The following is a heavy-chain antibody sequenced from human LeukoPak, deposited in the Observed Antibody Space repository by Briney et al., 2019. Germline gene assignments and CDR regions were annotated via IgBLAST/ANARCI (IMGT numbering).Heavy chain of an antibody. J-gene: IGHJ5*02. D-gene: IGHD3-22*01. V-gene: IGHV4-59*12. CDR1: GGSISSYY. Sequence: PSETLSLTCTVSGGSISSYYWSWIRQPPGKGLEWIGYIYYSGSTNYNPSLKSRVTISVDTSKNQFSLKLSSVTAADTAVYYCARGPTDSSGYYYWFDPWGQGTLVTVSS. CDR3: ARGPTDSSGYYYWFDP. CDR2: IYYSGST.